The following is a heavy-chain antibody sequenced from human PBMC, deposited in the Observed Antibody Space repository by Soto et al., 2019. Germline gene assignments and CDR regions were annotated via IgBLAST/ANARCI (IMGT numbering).Heavy chain of an antibody. V-gene: IGHV1-69*01. J-gene: IGHJ6*01. CDR3: ARGYCSSTSCYMSRGMYYYYGMDV. Sequence: QVQLVQSGAEVKKPGSSVKVSCKASGGTFSSYAISWVRQAPGQGIEWMGGIIPIFGTANYAQKFQGRVTITADESTSTAYMELSSLRSEDTAVYYCARGYCSSTSCYMSRGMYYYYGMDVWGQGTTVTVSS. CDR2: IIPIFGTA. D-gene: IGHD2-2*02. CDR1: GGTFSSYA.